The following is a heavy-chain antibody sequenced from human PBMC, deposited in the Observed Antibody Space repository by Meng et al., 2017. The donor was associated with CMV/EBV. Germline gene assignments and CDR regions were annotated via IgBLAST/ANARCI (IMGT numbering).Heavy chain of an antibody. J-gene: IGHJ1*01. D-gene: IGHD1-26*01. CDR2: INWNGGST. V-gene: IGHV3-20*04. Sequence: GGSLRLSCAASGFTFDDYGMSWVRQAPGKGLEWVSGINWNGGSTGYADSVKGRFTISRDNAKNSLYLQMNSLRAEDTAVYYCARDYVVGATTAYFQHWGQGTLVTVSS. CDR3: ARDYVVGATTAYFQH. CDR1: GFTFDDYG.